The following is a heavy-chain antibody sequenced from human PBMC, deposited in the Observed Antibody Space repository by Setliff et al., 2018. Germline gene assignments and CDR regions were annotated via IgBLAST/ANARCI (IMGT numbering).Heavy chain of an antibody. Sequence: SETLSLTCAVSGYSISSGYYWGWIRQPPGKGLEWIGSIYHSGSTHYNPSLKSRVTISVDTSKNQFSLMLTSVTAADTAVYYCARRDGPIIYREFFDYWGQGALVTVSS. CDR1: GYSISSGYY. V-gene: IGHV4-38-2*01. D-gene: IGHD3-10*01. J-gene: IGHJ4*02. CDR2: IYHSGST. CDR3: ARRDGPIIYREFFDY.